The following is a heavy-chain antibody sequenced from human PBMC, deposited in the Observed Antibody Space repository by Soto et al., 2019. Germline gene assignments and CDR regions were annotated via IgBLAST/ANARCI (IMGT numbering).Heavy chain of an antibody. J-gene: IGHJ6*02. CDR3: AKCLGYCSGGSCSYYYYYYGMDV. D-gene: IGHD2-15*01. CDR1: GFTFSSYA. Sequence: GGSLRLSCAASGFTFSSYAMSWVRQAPGKGLEWVSAISGSGGSTYYADSVKGRFTISRDNSKNTLYLQMNSLRAEDTAVYYCAKCLGYCSGGSCSYYYYYYGMDVWGQGTTVTVSS. V-gene: IGHV3-23*01. CDR2: ISGSGGST.